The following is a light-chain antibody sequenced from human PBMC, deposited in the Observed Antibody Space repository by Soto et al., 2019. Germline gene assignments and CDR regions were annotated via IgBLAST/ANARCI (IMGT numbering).Light chain of an antibody. CDR1: QSIDSAY. CDR3: QQYDTSPRT. V-gene: IGKV3-20*01. Sequence: EIVLTQSPGTLSLSPGERATFSCRASQSIDSAYLAWYQQKPGQAPRLIIYATSSRATGIPDRFSGSGSGTDFTLTISRLEPEDFAVYFCQQYDTSPRTFGQGTKVVIK. J-gene: IGKJ1*01. CDR2: ATS.